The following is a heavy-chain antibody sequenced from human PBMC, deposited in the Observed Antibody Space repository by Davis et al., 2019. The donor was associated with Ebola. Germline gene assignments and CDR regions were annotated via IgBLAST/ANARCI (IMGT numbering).Heavy chain of an antibody. V-gene: IGHV4-59*01. CDR2: IFHSGNT. J-gene: IGHJ4*02. CDR3: ARAVLLWFGELTYYFDY. Sequence: MPSETLSLTCTVSGGSIGSDYWSWIRQPPGKGLEWIGNIFHSGNTNYNPSLKSRVTISVDTSKNQFSLKLTSVTAADTAVYYCARAVLLWFGELTYYFDYWGQGTLVTVSS. D-gene: IGHD3-10*01. CDR1: GGSIGSDY.